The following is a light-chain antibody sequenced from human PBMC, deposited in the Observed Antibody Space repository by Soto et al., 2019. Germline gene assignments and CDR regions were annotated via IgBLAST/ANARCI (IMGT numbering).Light chain of an antibody. CDR3: QHYDNWPPWT. Sequence: EIVMTQSPATLSVSPGERATLPCMASQSVSSNVAWYQQKPGQAPSLLIYDASTRATGIPARFSGSGSGTEFTLIISSLQSEDFAVYYCQHYDNWPPWTFGQGTKVDI. CDR1: QSVSSN. J-gene: IGKJ1*01. V-gene: IGKV3-15*01. CDR2: DAS.